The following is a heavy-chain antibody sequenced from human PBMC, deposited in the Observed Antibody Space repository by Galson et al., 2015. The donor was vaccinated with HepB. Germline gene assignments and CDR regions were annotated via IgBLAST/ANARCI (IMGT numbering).Heavy chain of an antibody. D-gene: IGHD2-15*01. CDR2: ISSSSSTI. CDR1: GFTFSSYS. CDR3: AREGHPNIVVVVAATWDDAFDI. J-gene: IGHJ3*02. Sequence: SLRLSCAASGFTFSSYSMNWVRQAPGKGLEWVSYISSSSSTIYYADSVKGRFTISRDNAKNSLYLQMNSLRDEDTAVYYCAREGHPNIVVVVAATWDDAFDIWGQGTMVTVSS. V-gene: IGHV3-48*02.